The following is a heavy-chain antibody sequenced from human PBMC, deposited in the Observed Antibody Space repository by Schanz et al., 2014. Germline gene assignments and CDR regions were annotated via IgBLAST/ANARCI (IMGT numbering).Heavy chain of an antibody. CDR3: ARAFGGYDPAGALDY. J-gene: IGHJ4*02. V-gene: IGHV1-8*01. D-gene: IGHD5-12*01. CDR1: GYTFTSYD. Sequence: VQLVQSGAEVKRPGASVRVSCKASGYTFTSYDFNWVRQAPGQGLEWMGWMNPDSGNTGYAQKFRGRVTMTRNTSMSTAYIELHILTSEDTAVYYCARAFGGYDPAGALDYWGQGTLVTVSS. CDR2: MNPDSGNT.